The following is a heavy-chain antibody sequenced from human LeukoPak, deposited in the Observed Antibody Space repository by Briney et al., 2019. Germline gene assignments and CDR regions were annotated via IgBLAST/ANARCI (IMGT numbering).Heavy chain of an antibody. CDR1: GYSFTSYW. D-gene: IGHD3-3*01. V-gene: IGHV5-51*01. J-gene: IGHJ6*03. Sequence: GESLKISCKGSGYSFTSYWIGWVLQMPGKGLEWMVIIYPGDSDTRYSPSFQGQVTISADKSISTAYLQWSSLKASDTAMYYCARLGYYDFWSGYYARPPPPPGYYMDVWGKGTTVTVSS. CDR3: ARLGYYDFWSGYYARPPPPPGYYMDV. CDR2: IYPGDSDT.